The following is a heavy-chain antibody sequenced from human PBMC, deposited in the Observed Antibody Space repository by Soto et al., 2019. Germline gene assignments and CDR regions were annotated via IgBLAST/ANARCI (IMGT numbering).Heavy chain of an antibody. CDR3: ARARGYCTGASCSLFYFYGLDV. Sequence: QVQLQESGPGLVKPSQTLSLTCTVSGDSITSGTNYWSWIRQSPGKGLEWVGFVFHSGTTFYNPSLQSRVLMSVDTSKNQFSLNVRSLTAADTAVYYCARARGYCTGASCSLFYFYGLDVWGQGTTVSVSS. J-gene: IGHJ6*02. CDR2: VFHSGTT. D-gene: IGHD2-8*02. CDR1: GDSITSGTNY. V-gene: IGHV4-30-4*01.